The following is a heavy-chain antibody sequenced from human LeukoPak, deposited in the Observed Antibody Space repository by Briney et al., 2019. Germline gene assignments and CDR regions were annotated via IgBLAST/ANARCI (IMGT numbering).Heavy chain of an antibody. J-gene: IGHJ4*02. D-gene: IGHD1-20*01. CDR3: ARDLGITGTLFDY. CDR2: ISSSSSYI. CDR1: GFTFSSYS. Sequence: MAGGSLRLSCAASGFTFSSYSMNWVRQAPGKGLEWVSSISSSSSYIYYADSVKGRFTISRDNAKSSLYLQMNSLRAEDTAVYYCARDLGITGTLFDYWGQGTLVTVSS. V-gene: IGHV3-21*01.